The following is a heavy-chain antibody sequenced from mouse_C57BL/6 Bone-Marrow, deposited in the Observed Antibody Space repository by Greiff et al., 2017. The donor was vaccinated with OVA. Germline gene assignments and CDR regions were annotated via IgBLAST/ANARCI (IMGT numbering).Heavy chain of an antibody. Sequence: QVQLQQPGAELVKPGASVKLSCKASGYTFTSYWMHWVKQRPGQGLEWIGMIHPNSGSTNYNEKFKGKATLTVDKSSSTAYMQLSSLTSEDSAVYYCARRGDGYLFAYWGQGTLVTVSA. D-gene: IGHD2-3*01. CDR1: GYTFTSYW. J-gene: IGHJ3*01. CDR2: IHPNSGST. CDR3: ARRGDGYLFAY. V-gene: IGHV1-64*01.